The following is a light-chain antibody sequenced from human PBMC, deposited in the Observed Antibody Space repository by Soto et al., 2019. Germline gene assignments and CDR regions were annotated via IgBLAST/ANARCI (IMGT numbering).Light chain of an antibody. V-gene: IGKV1-9*01. J-gene: IGKJ3*01. CDR1: QGISSY. Sequence: DIQLTQSPSFLSASVGDRVTITCRASQGISSYLAWYQQKPGTAPKLLIYAASTLQSGVPSRFSGSGSGTEFTLTISSLQPEDFATYYCQQLNSYVFTFGPGTKVDIK. CDR2: AAS. CDR3: QQLNSYVFT.